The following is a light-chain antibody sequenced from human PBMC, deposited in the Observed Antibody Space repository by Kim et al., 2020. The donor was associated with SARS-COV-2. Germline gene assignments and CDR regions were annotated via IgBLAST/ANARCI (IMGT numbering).Light chain of an antibody. V-gene: IGLV3-19*01. CDR3: NSRDSNDNVV. CDR2: GKD. Sequence: VALGQTVRITCQGDSLRSYYATWYQQKPGQAPIVVIYGKDNRPSGIPDRFSGSSSGNTAYLTITGTQAGDEADYYCNSRDSNDNVVFGGGTKVTVL. CDR1: SLRSYY. J-gene: IGLJ2*01.